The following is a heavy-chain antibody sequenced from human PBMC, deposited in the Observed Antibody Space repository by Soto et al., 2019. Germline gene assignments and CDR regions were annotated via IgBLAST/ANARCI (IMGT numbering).Heavy chain of an antibody. J-gene: IGHJ3*02. CDR3: ARDPYCSGGSCYLGSAFDI. CDR1: GGSISSGDYY. V-gene: IGHV4-30-4*01. Sequence: SETLSLTCTVSGGSISSGDYYWSWIRQPPGKGLEWIGYIYYSGSTYYNPSLKSRVTISVDTSKNQFSLKLSSVTAADTAVYYCARDPYCSGGSCYLGSAFDIWGQGTMVTVSS. CDR2: IYYSGST. D-gene: IGHD2-15*01.